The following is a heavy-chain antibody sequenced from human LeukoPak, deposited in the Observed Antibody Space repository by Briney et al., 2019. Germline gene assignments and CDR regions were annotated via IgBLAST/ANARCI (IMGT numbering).Heavy chain of an antibody. Sequence: SETLSLTCTVSGGSISSSSYYWGWIRQPPGKGLEWIGSIYYSGSTYYNPSLKSRVTILLDTPKNQFSLNLSSVTAADTAVYYCARAVPGGAFDIWGQGTMVTVSS. J-gene: IGHJ3*02. D-gene: IGHD4-23*01. V-gene: IGHV4-39*07. CDR3: ARAVPGGAFDI. CDR1: GGSISSSSYY. CDR2: IYYSGST.